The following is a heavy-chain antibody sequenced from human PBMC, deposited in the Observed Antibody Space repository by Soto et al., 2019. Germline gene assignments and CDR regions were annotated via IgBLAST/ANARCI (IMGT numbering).Heavy chain of an antibody. CDR3: GRGRSGQIVVFY. V-gene: IGHV1-2*02. CDR2: IGPESGAT. Sequence: ASVKVSCKASGFTFTGHYIHWVRQAPEQGPEWMGEIGPESGATRYAQKFQGRVTMTRDMSITTVYMELNNLSPDDTAVYYCGRGRSGQIVVFYWGQGTPVTVSS. D-gene: IGHD1-26*01. J-gene: IGHJ4*02. CDR1: GFTFTGHY.